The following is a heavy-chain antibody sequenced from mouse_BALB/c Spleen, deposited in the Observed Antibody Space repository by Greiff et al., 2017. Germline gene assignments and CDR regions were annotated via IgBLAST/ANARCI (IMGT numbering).Heavy chain of an antibody. CDR2: ISYSGST. Sequence: EVQRVESGPSLVKPSQTLSLTCSVTGDSITSGYWNWIRKFPGNKLEYMGYISYSGSTYYNPSLKSRISITRDTSKNQYYLQLNSVTTEDTATYYCARGLRLPYWYFDVWGAGTTVTVSS. J-gene: IGHJ1*01. D-gene: IGHD1-2*01. CDR1: GDSITSGY. V-gene: IGHV3-8*02. CDR3: ARGLRLPYWYFDV.